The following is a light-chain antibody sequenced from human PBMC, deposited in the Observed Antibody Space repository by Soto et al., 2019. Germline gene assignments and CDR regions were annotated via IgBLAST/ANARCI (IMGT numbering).Light chain of an antibody. Sequence: EIVLTQSPGTLSLSPGERATLSCRASQSVSSSYLGWYQQKPGQAPRLLIYGASSRATGIPDRFSGRGSGTDFTLTISRLEAEDFAVYYCQQYGSSPFTFGPGTKVDI. CDR1: QSVSSSY. CDR3: QQYGSSPFT. CDR2: GAS. V-gene: IGKV3-20*01. J-gene: IGKJ3*01.